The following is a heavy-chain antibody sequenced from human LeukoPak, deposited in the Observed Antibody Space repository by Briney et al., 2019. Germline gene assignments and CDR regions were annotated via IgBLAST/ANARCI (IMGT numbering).Heavy chain of an antibody. J-gene: IGHJ4*02. Sequence: SETLSLTCTVSGYSISSGYYWGWIRQPPGKGLEWIGSIYHSGSTYYNPSLKSRVTISVDTSKNQFSLKLSSVTAADTAVYYCARLTDGLGAVPLDYWGQGTLVTVSS. CDR1: GYSISSGYY. CDR2: IYHSGST. D-gene: IGHD1-26*01. V-gene: IGHV4-38-2*02. CDR3: ARLTDGLGAVPLDY.